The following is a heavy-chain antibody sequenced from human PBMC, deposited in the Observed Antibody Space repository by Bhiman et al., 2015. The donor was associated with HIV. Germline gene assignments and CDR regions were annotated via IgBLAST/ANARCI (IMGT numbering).Heavy chain of an antibody. CDR3: AREFTGYSSSNFDY. J-gene: IGHJ4*02. CDR2: ISSSSSYI. CDR1: GFTFDDYG. Sequence: EVQLVQSGGGVVRPGGSLRLSCAASGFTFDDYGMNWVRQAPGKGLEWVSSISSSSSYIYYADSVKGRFTISRDNAKNSLYLQVNSLRAEDTAVYYCAREFTGYSSSNFDYWGQGTLVTVSS. D-gene: IGHD6-13*01. V-gene: IGHV3-21*01.